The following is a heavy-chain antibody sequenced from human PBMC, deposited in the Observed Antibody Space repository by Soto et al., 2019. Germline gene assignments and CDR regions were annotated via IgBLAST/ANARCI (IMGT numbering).Heavy chain of an antibody. CDR3: GRGISWTKVAN. Sequence: QVQLVQSGAEVKKPGSSVKVSCKASGGTVSNSAISWLRQAPGQGLEWMGGIIPIFGPATYSQKFQDRVTLTADESMGTGYMELSSLSSEGTAVCFCGRGISWTKVANGGQGPLVTFSS. CDR2: IIPIFGPA. CDR1: GGTVSNSA. D-gene: IGHD6-13*01. J-gene: IGHJ4*02. V-gene: IGHV1-69*01.